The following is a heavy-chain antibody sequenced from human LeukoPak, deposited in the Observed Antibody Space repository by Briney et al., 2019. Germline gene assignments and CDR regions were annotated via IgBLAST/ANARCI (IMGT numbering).Heavy chain of an antibody. Sequence: GGSLRLSCAASGSTFSHYWMHWVRQAPGKGLVWGSRINPDRSRTDYADSVAGRFTISRDNAKNTLYLQMNSLRADDTAVYYCSWDHTGKEDIWGPGTMVTASS. CDR3: SWDHTGKEDI. J-gene: IGHJ3*02. V-gene: IGHV3-74*01. CDR2: INPDRSRT. D-gene: IGHD1-26*01. CDR1: GSTFSHYW.